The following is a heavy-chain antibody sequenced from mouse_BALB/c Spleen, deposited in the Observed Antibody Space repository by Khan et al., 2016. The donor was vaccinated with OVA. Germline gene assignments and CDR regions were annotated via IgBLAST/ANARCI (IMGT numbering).Heavy chain of an antibody. V-gene: IGHV9-3-1*01. J-gene: IGHJ4*01. CDR1: GKTFTNYG. D-gene: IGHD2-10*01. CDR2: INTYTGEP. CDR3: ARPPYFSYVMVY. Sequence: QIQLVQSGPELKKPGETVKISCKASGKTFTNYGMNWVKQAPGKGLKWMGWINTYTGEPTYADDFKGRFAISLEASASTAYLQINNLKDEDTATYFCARPPYFSYVMVYWGQGTSVTVSS.